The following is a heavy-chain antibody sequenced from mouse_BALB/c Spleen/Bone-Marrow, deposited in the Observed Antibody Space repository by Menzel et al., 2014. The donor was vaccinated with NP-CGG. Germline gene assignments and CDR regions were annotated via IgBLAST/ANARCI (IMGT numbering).Heavy chain of an antibody. CDR3: SRDGGYWGDN. D-gene: IGHD3-1*01. CDR1: GFTFSDIY. J-gene: IGHJ2*01. CDR2: SRSKPNDYTT. Sequence: EVKVVESGGGLVQPGGSLRLSCATSGFTFSDIYMEWARQPPGKRLEWIATSRSKPNDYTTEYSASVKGRFFVSRETSQSNPFPPVNGLGSWGPASFYLSRDGGYWGDNLGQSTPPTGS. V-gene: IGHV7-1*02.